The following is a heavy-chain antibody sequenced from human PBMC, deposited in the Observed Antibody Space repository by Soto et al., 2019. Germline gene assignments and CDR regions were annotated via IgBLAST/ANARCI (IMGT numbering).Heavy chain of an antibody. J-gene: IGHJ4*02. Sequence: GESLKISCKCSGYSFTSYWIGWVRQMPGKGLEWMGIIYPGDSDTRYSPSFQGQVTISADKSISTAYLQWSSLKASDTAMYYCARLNYYYSSDYNDHWGQGTLATDSS. V-gene: IGHV5-51*01. CDR2: IYPGDSDT. D-gene: IGHD3-22*01. CDR3: ARLNYYYSSDYNDH. CDR1: GYSFTSYW.